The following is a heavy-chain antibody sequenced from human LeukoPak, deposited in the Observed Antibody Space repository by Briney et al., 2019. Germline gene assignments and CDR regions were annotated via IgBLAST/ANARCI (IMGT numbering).Heavy chain of an antibody. CDR2: VSGNGDRT. J-gene: IGHJ3*02. CDR3: AKVPDGDYVGAFDR. Sequence: GGSLRLSCAASGIIFSSYAMTWLRQAPGKGLECVSSVSGNGDRTQYADSGKGRFTISRDNSKNTLSLQMNSVIAEDTAVYYCAKVPDGDYVGAFDRGGPGTLVTVSP. V-gene: IGHV3-23*01. CDR1: GIIFSSYA. D-gene: IGHD4-17*01.